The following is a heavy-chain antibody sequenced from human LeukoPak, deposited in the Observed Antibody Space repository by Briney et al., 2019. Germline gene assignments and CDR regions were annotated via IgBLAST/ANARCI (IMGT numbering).Heavy chain of an antibody. CDR2: IYYSGST. CDR3: ASRNDILTGYVFDF. V-gene: IGHV4-39*01. D-gene: IGHD3-9*01. J-gene: IGHJ4*02. Sequence: SETLSLTCTVSGGSVSSSIYYWGWIRQPPGKGLEWIGSIYYSGSTSYNPSLKSRVTISVYTSKNQFSLKLTSVTAADTAVYYCASRNDILTGYVFDFRGQGTLVTVSS. CDR1: GGSVSSSIYY.